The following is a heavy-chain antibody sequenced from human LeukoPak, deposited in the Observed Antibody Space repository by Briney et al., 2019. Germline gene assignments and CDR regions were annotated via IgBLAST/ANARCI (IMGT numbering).Heavy chain of an antibody. V-gene: IGHV3-15*01. D-gene: IGHD2-2*01. CDR2: IKSKTDGGTT. J-gene: IGHJ4*02. CDR1: GFTLSNAW. Sequence: GGSLRLSCAASGFTLSNAWMSWVRQAPGKGLEWVGRIKSKTDGGTTDYAAPVKGRFTISRDDSKNTLYLQMNSLKTEDTAVYYCTTDIVVVPAAIYLYYFDYWGQGTLVTVSS. CDR3: TTDIVVVPAAIYLYYFDY.